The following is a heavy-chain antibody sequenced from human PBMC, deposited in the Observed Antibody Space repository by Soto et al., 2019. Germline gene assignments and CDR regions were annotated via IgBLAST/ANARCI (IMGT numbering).Heavy chain of an antibody. D-gene: IGHD3-22*01. CDR3: ARDGTLYDSSGYYYLY. V-gene: IGHV1-69*01. CDR2: IIPMFGTA. CDR1: GGTFSRYA. Sequence: QVQLVQSGAEVKKPGSSVKVSCKASGGTFSRYAINWVRQAPRQGLEWMGGIIPMFGTANYAQKFQGRVTITADESTNTGYMELRSLISEDTAVYYCARDGTLYDSSGYYYLYWGQGTLVTVSS. J-gene: IGHJ4*02.